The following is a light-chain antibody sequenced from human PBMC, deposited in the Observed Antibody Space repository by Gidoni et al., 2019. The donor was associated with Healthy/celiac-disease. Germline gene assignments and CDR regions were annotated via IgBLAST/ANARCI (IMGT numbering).Light chain of an antibody. J-gene: IGLJ2*01. CDR1: SSDVGSYNL. Sequence: QSALTQPASVSGSPGQSLTISCTGTSSDVGSYNLVSWYQQHPGKAPKLMIYEVSKRPSGVSNRFSGSKSGNTASLTISGLQAEDEADYYCCSYAGSSTSGVVFGGGTKLTVL. CDR2: EVS. V-gene: IGLV2-23*02. CDR3: CSYAGSSTSGVV.